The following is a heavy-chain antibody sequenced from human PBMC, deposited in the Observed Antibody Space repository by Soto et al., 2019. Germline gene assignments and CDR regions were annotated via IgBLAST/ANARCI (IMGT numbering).Heavy chain of an antibody. D-gene: IGHD3-22*01. CDR1: GFTFSSYE. J-gene: IGHJ4*02. V-gene: IGHV3-48*03. CDR3: ARGPNSSGYYYDYYFDY. Sequence: EVQLVESGGGLVQPGGSLRLSCAASGFTFSSYEMNWVRQAPGKGLEWVSYISSSGSTIYYADSVKGRVTISRDNANNSLYLQMNSLRAEDTAVYYCARGPNSSGYYYDYYFDYWGQGTLVTVSS. CDR2: ISSSGSTI.